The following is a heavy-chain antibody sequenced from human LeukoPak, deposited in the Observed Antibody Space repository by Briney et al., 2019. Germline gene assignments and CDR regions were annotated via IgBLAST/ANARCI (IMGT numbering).Heavy chain of an antibody. D-gene: IGHD1-14*01. V-gene: IGHV1-18*01. CDR2: ISTYNGNS. CDR3: ARVARTAVGIRYYFDE. J-gene: IGHJ4*02. CDR1: GYNFINYG. Sequence: GASVKVPCKASGYNFINYGISWVRQAPGQGLDWMGWISTYNGNSIYAQKFQGRVTMTTDTSTSTGYMDLRSLTSDDTAVYYCARVARTAVGIRYYFDEWGQGTLVSVSS.